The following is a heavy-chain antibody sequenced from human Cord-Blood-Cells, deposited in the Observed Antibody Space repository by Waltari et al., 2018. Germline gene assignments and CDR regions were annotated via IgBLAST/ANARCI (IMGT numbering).Heavy chain of an antibody. V-gene: IGHV3-30*04. CDR2: ISYDGSNK. Sequence: QVQLVESGGGVVQPGRSLRLSCAASGFTFRSYAMHWFRQAPGKGLGWVAVISYDGSNKYYADSVKGRFTISRDNSKNTLYLQMNSLRAEDTAVYYCARAVVGATYFDYWGQGTLVTVSS. CDR3: ARAVVGATYFDY. J-gene: IGHJ4*02. CDR1: GFTFRSYA. D-gene: IGHD1-26*01.